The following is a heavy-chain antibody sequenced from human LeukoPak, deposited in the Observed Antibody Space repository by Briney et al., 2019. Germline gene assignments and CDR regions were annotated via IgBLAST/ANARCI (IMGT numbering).Heavy chain of an antibody. J-gene: IGHJ4*02. CDR1: GFTFSSYS. Sequence: GSLRLSCAASGFTFSSYSMNWVRQAPGKGLEWVSYISSSSSTIYYADSVKGRFTISRDNAKNSLYLQMNSLRAEDTAVYYCARMARGVVVVAAYFDYWGQGTLVTVSS. CDR2: ISSSSSTI. D-gene: IGHD2-15*01. V-gene: IGHV3-48*04. CDR3: ARMARGVVVVAAYFDY.